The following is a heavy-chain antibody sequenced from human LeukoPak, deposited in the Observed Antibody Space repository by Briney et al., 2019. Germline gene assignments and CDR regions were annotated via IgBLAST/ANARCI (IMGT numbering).Heavy chain of an antibody. J-gene: IGHJ4*02. CDR2: ISGSGGST. D-gene: IGHD3-22*01. CDR1: GFTFSSYA. CDR3: AKLPYYYDSSGYYSSIDY. V-gene: IGHV3-23*01. Sequence: HPGGSLRLSCAASGFTFSSYAMSWVRQAPGKGLEWVSAISGSGGSTYYADSVKGRFTISRDNSKNTLYLQMNSLRAEDTAVYYCAKLPYYYDSSGYYSSIDYWGQGTLVTVSS.